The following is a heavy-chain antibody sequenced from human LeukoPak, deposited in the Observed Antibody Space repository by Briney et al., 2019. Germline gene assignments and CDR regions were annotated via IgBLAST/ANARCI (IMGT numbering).Heavy chain of an antibody. Sequence: PGGSLRLSCAASGFTFSSYAMHWVRQAPGKGLEWVAVISYDGSNKYYADSVEGRFTISRDNSKNTLYLQMNSLRAEDTAVYYCARFDWGSYGPVYYGMDVWGQGTTVTVSS. CDR3: ARFDWGSYGPVYYGMDV. J-gene: IGHJ6*02. D-gene: IGHD1-26*01. V-gene: IGHV3-30-3*01. CDR2: ISYDGSNK. CDR1: GFTFSSYA.